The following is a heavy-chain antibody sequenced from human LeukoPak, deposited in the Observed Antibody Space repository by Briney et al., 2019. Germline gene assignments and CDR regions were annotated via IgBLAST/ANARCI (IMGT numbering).Heavy chain of an antibody. CDR1: GFTVSSNY. CDR2: IRSKANSYAT. Sequence: PGGSLRLSCAPSGFTVSSNYMSWVRQAPGKGLEWVGRIRSKANSYATAYAASVKGRFTISRDDSKNTAYLQMNSLKTEDTAVYYCTSLIAVAALDAFDIWGQGTMVTVSS. V-gene: IGHV3-73*01. J-gene: IGHJ3*02. CDR3: TSLIAVAALDAFDI. D-gene: IGHD6-19*01.